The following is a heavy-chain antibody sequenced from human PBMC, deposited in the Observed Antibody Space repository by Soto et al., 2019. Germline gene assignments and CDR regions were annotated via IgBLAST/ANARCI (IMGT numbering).Heavy chain of an antibody. V-gene: IGHV3-7*05. J-gene: IGHJ6*02. D-gene: IGHD2-2*01. CDR2: IKQDGSEK. Sequence: GGSLRLSCAASGFTFSSYWMSWVRQAPGKGLEWVANIKQDGSEKYYVDSVKGRFTISRDNAKNSLYLQMNSLRAEDTAVYYCAREVVVVPAAMPVRYYYGMDVWGQGTTVTVSS. CDR1: GFTFSSYW. CDR3: AREVVVVPAAMPVRYYYGMDV.